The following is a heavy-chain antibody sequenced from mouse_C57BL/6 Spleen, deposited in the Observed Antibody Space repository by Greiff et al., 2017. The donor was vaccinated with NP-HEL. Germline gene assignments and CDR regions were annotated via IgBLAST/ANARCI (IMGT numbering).Heavy chain of an antibody. CDR1: GFTFSSYA. V-gene: IGHV5-4*01. D-gene: IGHD1-1*01. CDR2: ISDGGSYT. Sequence: DVMLVESGGGLVKPGGSLKLSCAASGFTFSSYAMSWVRQTPEKRLEWVATISDGGSYTYYPDNVKGRFTISRDNAKNNLYLQMSHLKSEDTAMYYFAREITTVVDHWYFDVWGTGTTVTVSS. J-gene: IGHJ1*03. CDR3: AREITTVVDHWYFDV.